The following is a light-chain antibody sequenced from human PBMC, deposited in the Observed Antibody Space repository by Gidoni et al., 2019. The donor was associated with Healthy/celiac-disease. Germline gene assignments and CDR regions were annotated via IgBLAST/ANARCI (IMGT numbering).Light chain of an antibody. J-gene: IGKJ1*01. CDR1: QGISSY. Sequence: DIQLTQSPSFLSASVGDRVTITCRASQGISSYLAWYQQKPGKATKLLIYAASTVQSGVPSRFSGSGSGTEFTLTISSLQPEDFATYYCQQLNSYPRTFGQGTKVEIK. CDR2: AAS. CDR3: QQLNSYPRT. V-gene: IGKV1-9*01.